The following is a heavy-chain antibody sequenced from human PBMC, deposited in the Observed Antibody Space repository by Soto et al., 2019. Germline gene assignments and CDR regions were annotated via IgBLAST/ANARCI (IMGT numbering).Heavy chain of an antibody. CDR1: GYTFASYA. J-gene: IGHJ4*02. CDR2: IIAYNGNT. V-gene: IGHV1-18*01. D-gene: IGHD5-18*01. Sequence: ASVKVSCKASGYTFASYAISWMRQAPGQGLEWMGWIIAYNGNTNYAQKLQGRVTMTTDKSTSTAYMELSSLRSEDTAVYYCARGPQLGTAMFDYWGQGTLVTVSS. CDR3: ARGPQLGTAMFDY.